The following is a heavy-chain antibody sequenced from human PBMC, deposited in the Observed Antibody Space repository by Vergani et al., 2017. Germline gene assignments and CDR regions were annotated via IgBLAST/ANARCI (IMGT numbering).Heavy chain of an antibody. CDR2: IYTSGST. V-gene: IGHV4-61*02. Sequence: QVQLQESGPGLVKPSQPLSLTCTVSGGSISSGSYYWSWIRQPAGKGLEWIGRIYTSGSTNYNPSLKSRVTISVDTSKNQFSLKLSSVTAADTAVYYCAREGAVAGYYYYGMDVWGQGTTVTVSS. CDR1: GGSISSGSYY. CDR3: AREGAVAGYYYYGMDV. J-gene: IGHJ6*02. D-gene: IGHD6-19*01.